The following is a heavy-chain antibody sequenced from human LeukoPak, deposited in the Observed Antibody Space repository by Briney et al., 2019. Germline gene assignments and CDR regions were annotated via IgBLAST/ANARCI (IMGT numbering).Heavy chain of an antibody. D-gene: IGHD2/OR15-2a*01. J-gene: IGHJ4*02. CDR1: GDSISSSSYY. Sequence: SETLSLTRTVSGDSISSSSYYWEWGRQPPGKGLEWIGSTFYSGSTYYNPALKSRVTISVDMSKNQFSLKLRSVTAADTAVYYCVTQILLCHYFWGQGTLVTVSS. CDR2: TFYSGST. V-gene: IGHV4-39*01. CDR3: VTQILLCHYF.